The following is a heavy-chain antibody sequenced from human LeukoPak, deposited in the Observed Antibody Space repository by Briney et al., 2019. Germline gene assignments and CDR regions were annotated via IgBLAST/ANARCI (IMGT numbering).Heavy chain of an antibody. D-gene: IGHD2-21*02. CDR2: IYYSGST. CDR3: ARVVISGDSSGWLYYYYYYYMDV. J-gene: IGHJ6*03. CDR1: GGSISSGGYY. Sequence: PSETLSLTCTVSGGSISSGGYYWSWIRQHPGKGLEWIGYIYYSGSTYYNPSLKSRVTISVDTSKNQFSLKLSSVTAADTAVYYCARVVISGDSSGWLYYYYYYYMDVWGKGTTVTVSS. V-gene: IGHV4-31*03.